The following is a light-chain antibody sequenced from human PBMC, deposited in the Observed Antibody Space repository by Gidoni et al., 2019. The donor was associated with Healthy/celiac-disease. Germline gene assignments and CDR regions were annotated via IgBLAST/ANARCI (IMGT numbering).Light chain of an antibody. Sequence: DIVMTQSPLSLPVTPGEPAPISRRSSQSLLPSNGYNYLDWYLQKPGQAPQILIYLGSNRASGVPDRFSGSGSGTDFTLKISRVEAEGVGVYYCMQALQTAPTLGGXNKVRIK. J-gene: IGKJ4*01. V-gene: IGKV2-28*01. CDR1: QSLLPSNGYNY. CDR3: MQALQTAPT. CDR2: LGS.